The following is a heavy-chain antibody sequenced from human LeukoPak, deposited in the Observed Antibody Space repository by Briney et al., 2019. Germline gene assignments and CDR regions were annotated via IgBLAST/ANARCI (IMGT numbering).Heavy chain of an antibody. V-gene: IGHV4-34*01. CDR3: ARVDLAVAGTNYFDY. Sequence: PSETLSLTCTVSGGSISSYYWSWIRQPPGKGLEWIGEINHSGSTNYNPSLKSRVTISVDTSKNQFSLKLSSVTAADTAVYYCARVDLAVAGTNYFDYWGQGTLVTVSS. D-gene: IGHD6-19*01. CDR2: INHSGST. J-gene: IGHJ4*02. CDR1: GGSISSYY.